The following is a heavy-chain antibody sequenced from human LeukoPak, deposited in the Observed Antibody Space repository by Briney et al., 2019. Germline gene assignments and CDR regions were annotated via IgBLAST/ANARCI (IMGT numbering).Heavy chain of an antibody. J-gene: IGHJ4*02. CDR3: ARGHIFDFAF. D-gene: IGHD3/OR15-3a*01. CDR2: ISPNSGGT. V-gene: IGHV1-2*02. CDR1: GYTFIAYY. Sequence: ASVKVSCKASGYTFIAYYLYWVRQAPGQGLELMGWISPNSGGTKYTQNFQGRVTMTRDTSISTVYMELSRLSYDVTAVYYCARGHIFDFAFWGQGTLVTVSS.